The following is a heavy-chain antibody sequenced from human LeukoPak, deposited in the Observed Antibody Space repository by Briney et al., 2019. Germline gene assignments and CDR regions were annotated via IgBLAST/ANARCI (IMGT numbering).Heavy chain of an antibody. D-gene: IGHD3-16*01. CDR3: ARPPLQRFGETYFDY. V-gene: IGHV4-34*01. CDR1: GGSFIGYY. Sequence: PSETLSLTCAVYGGSFIGYYWSWIRQSPGKGLEWIGDINHSENTNYNPSLKSRVTISVDTSKNQFSLKLSSVTAADTAVYYCARPPLQRFGETYFDYWGQGTLVTVSS. J-gene: IGHJ4*02. CDR2: INHSENT.